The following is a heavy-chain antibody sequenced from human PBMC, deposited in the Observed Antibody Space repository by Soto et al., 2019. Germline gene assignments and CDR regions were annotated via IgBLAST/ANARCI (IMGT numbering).Heavy chain of an antibody. D-gene: IGHD3-10*01. Sequence: SETLSLTCTVSGGSISSYYWSWIRQPPGKGLEWIGYIYYSGSTNYNPSLKSRVTISVDTSKNQFSLKLSSVTAADTAVHYCARQGIMVRGVIISDYYGMDVWGQGTTVTVSS. CDR1: GGSISSYY. CDR2: IYYSGST. CDR3: ARQGIMVRGVIISDYYGMDV. J-gene: IGHJ6*02. V-gene: IGHV4-59*08.